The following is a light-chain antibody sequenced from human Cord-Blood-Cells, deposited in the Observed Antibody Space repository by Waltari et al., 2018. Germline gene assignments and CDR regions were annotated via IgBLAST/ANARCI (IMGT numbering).Light chain of an antibody. CDR2: DAS. V-gene: IGKV3-11*01. CDR3: QQRSNWPPIT. CDR1: QSVSSY. Sequence: EIVLTQSPATLSLSPGERATLSCRASQSVSSYLAWYQHKPGQAPRLLIYDASNRATGIPARFSGSGSGTDFTLTISSLEPEDFAVYYCQQRSNWPPITVGQGTRLEIK. J-gene: IGKJ5*01.